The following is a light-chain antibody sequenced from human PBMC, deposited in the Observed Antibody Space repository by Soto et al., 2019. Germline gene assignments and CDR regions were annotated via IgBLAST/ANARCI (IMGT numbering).Light chain of an antibody. CDR3: QTWGTGIRV. CDR1: SGHSSYA. CDR2: LNSDGSH. J-gene: IGLJ1*01. Sequence: QLVLTQSPAASASLGASVKLTCTLSSGHSSYAIAWHQQQPEKGPRYLMKLNSDGSHSQGDGIPDRFSGSSSGAERYRTISILQSEDEADYYCQTWGTGIRVFGTGTTVTVL. V-gene: IGLV4-69*01.